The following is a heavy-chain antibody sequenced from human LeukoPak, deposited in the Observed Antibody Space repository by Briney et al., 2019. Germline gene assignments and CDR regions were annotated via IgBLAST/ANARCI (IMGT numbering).Heavy chain of an antibody. J-gene: IGHJ4*02. CDR1: GGTFSSYA. CDR3: ARDLLFSRSWYDY. V-gene: IGHV1-69*05. CDR2: IIPIFGTA. Sequence: SVKVSCKASGGTFSSYAISWVRQAPGQGLEWMGRIIPIFGTANYAQKFQGRVTITTDESTSTAYMELSSLRSEDTAVYYCARDLLFSRSWYDYWGQGTLVTVSS. D-gene: IGHD6-13*01.